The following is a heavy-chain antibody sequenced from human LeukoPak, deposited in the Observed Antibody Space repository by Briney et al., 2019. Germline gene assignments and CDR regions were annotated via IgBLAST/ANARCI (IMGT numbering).Heavy chain of an antibody. Sequence: ASVKVSCKASGYTFTGYYMHWVRQAPGQGLEWMGWINPNSGGTNYAQKFQGRVTMTRDTSISTAYMELSGLRSDDTAVYYCARELNYDSSGYYFDYWGQGTLVTVSS. CDR2: INPNSGGT. D-gene: IGHD3-22*01. J-gene: IGHJ4*02. CDR1: GYTFTGYY. CDR3: ARELNYDSSGYYFDY. V-gene: IGHV1-2*02.